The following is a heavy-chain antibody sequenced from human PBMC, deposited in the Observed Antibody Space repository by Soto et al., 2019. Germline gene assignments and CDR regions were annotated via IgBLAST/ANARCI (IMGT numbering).Heavy chain of an antibody. D-gene: IGHD3-3*01. CDR3: ARGDDFSWFDP. CDR2: ISGSGYTT. J-gene: IGHJ5*02. Sequence: EVQLVESGGGLVQPGGSLRLSCAAAGFIFNKYSMNWVRQAPGRGLEWVSYISGSGYTTYYAGSVKGRFTISRDNAKNSLVLQMNSLRDEDTAVYYCARGDDFSWFDPWGQGTLVTVSS. V-gene: IGHV3-48*02. CDR1: GFIFNKYS.